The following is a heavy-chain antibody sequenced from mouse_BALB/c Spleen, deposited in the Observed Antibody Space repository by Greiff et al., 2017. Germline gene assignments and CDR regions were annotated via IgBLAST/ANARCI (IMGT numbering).Heavy chain of an antibody. V-gene: IGHV5-6-3*01. J-gene: IGHJ3*01. CDR2: INSNGGST. CDR3: ARGGYYGPWFAY. D-gene: IGHD1-2*01. CDR1: GFTFSSYG. Sequence: EVKLVESGGGLVQPGGSLKLSCAASGFTFSSYGMSWVRQTPDKRLELVATINSNGGSTYYPDSVKGRFTISRDNAKNTLYLQMSSLKSEDTAMYYCARGGYYGPWFAYWGQGTLVTVSA.